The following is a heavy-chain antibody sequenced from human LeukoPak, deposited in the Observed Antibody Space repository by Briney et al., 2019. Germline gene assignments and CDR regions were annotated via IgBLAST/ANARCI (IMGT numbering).Heavy chain of an antibody. J-gene: IGHJ4*02. D-gene: IGHD3-22*01. Sequence: PSETLSLTCTVSGGSITSYYWSWIRQPPGKGLEWIGYIHYSGSTNYNPSLKSRVTISVDTSKNQFSLKLSSVTAADTAVYYCARDPMRAGDYWGQGTLVTVSS. CDR2: IHYSGST. CDR3: ARDPMRAGDY. V-gene: IGHV4-59*12. CDR1: GGSITSYY.